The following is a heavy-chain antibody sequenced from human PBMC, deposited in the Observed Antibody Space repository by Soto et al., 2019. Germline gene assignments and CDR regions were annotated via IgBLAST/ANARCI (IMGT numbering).Heavy chain of an antibody. CDR3: ARGQRFSDWFDP. D-gene: IGHD3-3*01. CDR1: GGSISSYY. Sequence: SETLSLTCTVSGGSISSYYWSWIRQPPGKGLEWIGYIYYSGSTNYNPSLKSRVTISLDTSMNHFSLRLSSVTAADTAVYYCARGQRFSDWFDPWGQGTLVTVSS. J-gene: IGHJ5*02. CDR2: IYYSGST. V-gene: IGHV4-59*12.